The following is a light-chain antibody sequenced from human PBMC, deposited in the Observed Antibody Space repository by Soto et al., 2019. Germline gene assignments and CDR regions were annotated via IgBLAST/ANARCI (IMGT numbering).Light chain of an antibody. CDR3: QERSNWPLT. J-gene: IGKJ4*01. Sequence: EIGLTQSPATLSFSPGERAALSCRASQSVSSHFARYQQKPGQAPRLLIYDASNRATGIPARFSGSGSRTDLSLIISSLEPEDLAVYYCQERSNWPLTCGGGIKVEIK. CDR1: QSVSSH. CDR2: DAS. V-gene: IGKV3-11*01.